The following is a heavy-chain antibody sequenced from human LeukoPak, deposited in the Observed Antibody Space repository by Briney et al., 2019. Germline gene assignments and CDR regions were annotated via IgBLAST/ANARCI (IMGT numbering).Heavy chain of an antibody. D-gene: IGHD2-8*01. CDR1: GFTFSSYA. Sequence: GGSLRLSCAASGFTFSSYAMSWVRQAPGKGLEWVSAISGSGGSTYYADSVKGRFTISRDNSKNTLYLQMKSLRAEDTAVYYCAKDMGYCTNGVCYGYFDYWGQGTLVTVSS. CDR3: AKDMGYCTNGVCYGYFDY. V-gene: IGHV3-23*01. CDR2: ISGSGGST. J-gene: IGHJ4*02.